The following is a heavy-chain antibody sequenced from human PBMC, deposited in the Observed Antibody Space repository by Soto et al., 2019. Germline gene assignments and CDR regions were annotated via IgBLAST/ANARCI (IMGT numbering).Heavy chain of an antibody. Sequence: ASVKVSCKASGYTFASYDINWVRQAPGQGLEWMGIINPSGGSTSYAQKFQGRVTMTRDTSTSTVYMELSSLRSEDTAVYYCARARYSSSWYGGFDYWGQGTLVTVSS. J-gene: IGHJ4*02. D-gene: IGHD6-13*01. CDR1: GYTFASYD. CDR2: INPSGGST. V-gene: IGHV1-46*01. CDR3: ARARYSSSWYGGFDY.